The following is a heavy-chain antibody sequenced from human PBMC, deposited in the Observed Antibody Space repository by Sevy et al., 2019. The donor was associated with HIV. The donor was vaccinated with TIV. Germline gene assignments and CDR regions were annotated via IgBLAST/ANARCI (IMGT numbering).Heavy chain of an antibody. CDR1: GFTLNSYW. CDR3: VRAIAADGSF. D-gene: IGHD6-13*01. J-gene: IGHJ4*02. CDR2: IKQDGSVK. V-gene: IGHV3-7*01. Sequence: GGSLRLSCVASGFTLNSYWMSWVRQAPGKGLEWVANIKQDGSVKYYVNSVKGRFPISRDNARNLLYIQMNSLRVEDTALYYCVRAIAADGSFWGQGTLVTVSS.